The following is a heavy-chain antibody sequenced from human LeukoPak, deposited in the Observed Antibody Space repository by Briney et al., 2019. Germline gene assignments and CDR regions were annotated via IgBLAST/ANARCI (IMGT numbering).Heavy chain of an antibody. CDR2: ISSSSSYI. CDR3: ASGIWSGYYMSGTDY. CDR1: GFTFSSYS. D-gene: IGHD3-3*01. V-gene: IGHV3-21*01. J-gene: IGHJ4*02. Sequence: GGSLRLSCAASGFTFSSYSMNWVRQAPGKGLEWVSSISSSSSYIYYADSVKGRFTISRDNAKNSLYLQMNSLRAEDTAVYYCASGIWSGYYMSGTDYWGQGTPVTVSS.